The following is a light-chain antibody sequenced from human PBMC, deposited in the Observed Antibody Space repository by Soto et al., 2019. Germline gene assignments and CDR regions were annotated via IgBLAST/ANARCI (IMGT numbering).Light chain of an antibody. V-gene: IGLV1-47*01. CDR1: SSNIGSNY. CDR3: AAWDDSLSARYV. CDR2: RNN. J-gene: IGLJ1*01. Sequence: QSVLTQPPSASGTPGQRVTISCSGSSSNIGSNYVYWYQQLPGTAPKLLIYRNNQRPSGVPDRFSGSKSGTSASLAISGLRSEDEADYYCAAWDDSLSARYVFGTGTKLT.